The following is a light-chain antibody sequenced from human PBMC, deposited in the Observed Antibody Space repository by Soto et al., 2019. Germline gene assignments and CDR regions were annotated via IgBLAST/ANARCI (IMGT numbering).Light chain of an antibody. CDR3: QVWDDSGDHVV. V-gene: IGLV3-21*02. CDR1: NIGSKG. J-gene: IGLJ2*01. CDR2: DDS. Sequence: SYELTQPPSVSVTPGQTATITCGGNNIGSKGGHWYQQKPGQAPVLGVYDDSDRPSGIPERFSGSNSGNTATLTINRVEAGDEADFFCQVWDDSGDHVVFGGGTQLTVL.